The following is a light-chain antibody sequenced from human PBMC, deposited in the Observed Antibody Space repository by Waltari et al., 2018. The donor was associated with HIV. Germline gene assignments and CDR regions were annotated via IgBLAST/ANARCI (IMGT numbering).Light chain of an antibody. V-gene: IGKV3-20*01. CDR3: QQYVYSPLYT. CDR2: DAS. J-gene: IGKJ2*01. Sequence: IVLAQSPGTLSVSPGERATLTCRASQSGRGNYVAWYQQKPGRAPRLLIYDASTRAMGIPERFSGSGSGTGTDFSLTISRVEPEDCAVYYCQQYVYSPLYTFGQGTKLEIK. CDR1: QSGRGNY.